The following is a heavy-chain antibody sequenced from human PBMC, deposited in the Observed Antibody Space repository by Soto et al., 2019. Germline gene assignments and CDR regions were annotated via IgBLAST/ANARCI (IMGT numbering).Heavy chain of an antibody. V-gene: IGHV3-15*07. CDR3: TTVFYDSSGNPDQ. CDR2: IKRKTDFGTT. Sequence: PGGSLRLACVGSGFTFSNAWMNWVRQAPGKGLEWVGRIKRKTDFGTTDYAAPVKGRFTISRDDSKNTVYLQMNSLKTEDTAVYYCTTVFYDSSGNPDQWGQGTPVTVSS. J-gene: IGHJ4*02. D-gene: IGHD3-22*01. CDR1: GFTFSNAW.